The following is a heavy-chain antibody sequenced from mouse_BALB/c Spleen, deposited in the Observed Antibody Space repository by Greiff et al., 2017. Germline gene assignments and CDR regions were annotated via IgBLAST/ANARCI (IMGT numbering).Heavy chain of an antibody. J-gene: IGHJ4*01. V-gene: IGHV1-31*01. CDR2: INPYNGAT. CDR3: ARLYYGDYYAMDY. Sequence: VQLKESGPELVKPGASVKISCKASGYSFTGYYMHWVKQSHVKSLEWIGRINPYNGATSYNQNFKDKASLTVDKSSSTAYMELHSLTSEDSAVYYCARLYYGDYYAMDYWGQGTSVTVSS. CDR1: GYSFTGYY. D-gene: IGHD1-2*01.